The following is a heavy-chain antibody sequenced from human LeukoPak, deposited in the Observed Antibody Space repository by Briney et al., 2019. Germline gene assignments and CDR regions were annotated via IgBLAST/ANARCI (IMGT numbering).Heavy chain of an antibody. Sequence: GGSLRLSCAASGFTFDDYAMPWVRHAPGKGLEGVSGISWNSGSIGYADSVKGRFSISRDNAKNSLYLQMNSLRAEDTALYYCAKDRSDYYDSSGYRNDAFDIWGQGTMVTVSS. V-gene: IGHV3-9*01. D-gene: IGHD3-22*01. CDR1: GFTFDDYA. CDR3: AKDRSDYYDSSGYRNDAFDI. CDR2: ISWNSGSI. J-gene: IGHJ3*02.